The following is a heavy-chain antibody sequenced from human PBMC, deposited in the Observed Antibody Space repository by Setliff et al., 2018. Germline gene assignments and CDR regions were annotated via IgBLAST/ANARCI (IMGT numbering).Heavy chain of an antibody. J-gene: IGHJ4*02. Sequence: GESLKISCKGSGYNFINYWIGWVRQMPGKGLEWMGIIYPSDSDIRYSPSFQGQVTISVDKSISTAYLQWSSLKASDTAIYYCSRPAYSSRWYEIKGFDYWGQGTLVTVSS. CDR1: GYNFINYW. CDR3: SRPAYSSRWYEIKGFDY. D-gene: IGHD6-13*01. CDR2: IYPSDSDI. V-gene: IGHV5-51*01.